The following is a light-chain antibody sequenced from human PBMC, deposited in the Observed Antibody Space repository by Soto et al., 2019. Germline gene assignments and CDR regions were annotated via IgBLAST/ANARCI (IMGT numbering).Light chain of an antibody. CDR2: LGF. V-gene: IGKV2-28*01. CDR3: MEVLQAPTM. Sequence: DMVMTQSPLSLPVTPGEPASISCRSRQSLLQRNGYNYVHWYLQKPGPSPHLLIYLGFNRASVATDRFSGRRSGRAFTLRISRVGANVVEIYYYMEVLQAPTMFAQGPRV. J-gene: IGKJ1*01. CDR1: QSLLQRNGYNY.